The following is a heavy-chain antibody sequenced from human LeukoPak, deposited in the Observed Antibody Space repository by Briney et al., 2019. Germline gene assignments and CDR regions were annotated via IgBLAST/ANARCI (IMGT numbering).Heavy chain of an antibody. CDR1: GGSISSGDYY. J-gene: IGHJ3*02. CDR2: IYYSGST. Sequence: SQTLSLTCTVSGGSISSGDYYWSWIRQPPGKGLEWIGYIYYSGSTYYNPSLKSRVTISVDTSKNQFSLKLSSVTAADTAVYYCAGGYYDSSGYPALFDIWGQGTMVTVSS. D-gene: IGHD3-22*01. CDR3: AGGYYDSSGYPALFDI. V-gene: IGHV4-30-4*01.